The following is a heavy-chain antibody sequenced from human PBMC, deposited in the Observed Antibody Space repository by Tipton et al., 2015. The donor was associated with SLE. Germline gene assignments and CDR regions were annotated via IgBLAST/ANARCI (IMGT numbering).Heavy chain of an antibody. J-gene: IGHJ4*02. CDR2: RFHDGNI. CDR1: GDSVKSRY. Sequence: TLSLTCTVSGDSVKSRYWIWVRQPAGRGLEWLAYRFHDGNINYNPSLKTRLTMSVDTSKNQLSLKLTSVTAADTAVYYCARGSVVADDYWGQGTLVTVSS. CDR3: ARGSVVADDY. V-gene: IGHV4-59*02. D-gene: IGHD2-15*01.